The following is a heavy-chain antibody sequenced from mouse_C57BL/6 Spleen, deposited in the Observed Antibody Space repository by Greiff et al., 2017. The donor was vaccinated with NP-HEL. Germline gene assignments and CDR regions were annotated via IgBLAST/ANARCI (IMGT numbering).Heavy chain of an antibody. D-gene: IGHD1-1*01. CDR3: TRDGGSRYYFDY. V-gene: IGHV5-9-1*02. Sequence: EVKLQESGEGLVKPGGSLKLSCAASGFTFSSYAMSWVRQTPEKRLEWVAYISSGGDYIYYADTVKGRFTISRDNARNTLYLQMSSLKSEDTAMYYCTRDGGSRYYFDYWGQGTTLTVSS. CDR2: ISSGGDYI. CDR1: GFTFSSYA. J-gene: IGHJ2*01.